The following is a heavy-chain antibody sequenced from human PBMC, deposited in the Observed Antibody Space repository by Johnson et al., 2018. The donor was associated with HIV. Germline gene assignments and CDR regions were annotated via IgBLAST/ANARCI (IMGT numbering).Heavy chain of an antibody. D-gene: IGHD3-10*01. CDR2: ISHDGYNE. CDR1: GFSFGTYA. CDR3: AKAHGFGEFMIAFDI. V-gene: IGHV3-30*18. J-gene: IGHJ3*02. Sequence: QVQLVESGGGVVQPGRSLRLSCAASGFSFGTYAMHWVRQAPGKGLEWVAVISHDGYNEDYGDSVKGLFTISRDNSKNSLYLQLNSLRPEDTAVYYCAKAHGFGEFMIAFDIWGQGTMVTVSS.